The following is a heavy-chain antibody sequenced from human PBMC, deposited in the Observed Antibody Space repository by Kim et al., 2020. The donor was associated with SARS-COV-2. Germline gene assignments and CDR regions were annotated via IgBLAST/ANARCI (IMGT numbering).Heavy chain of an antibody. V-gene: IGHV3-30-3*01. CDR2: ISYDGSNK. D-gene: IGHD5-12*01. J-gene: IGHJ4*02. CDR1: GFTFSSYA. Sequence: GGSLRLSCAASGFTFSSYAMHWVRQAPGKGLEWVAVISYDGSNKYYADSVKGRFTISRDNSKNTLYLQMNSLRAEDTAVYYCARVRDGYRGLIDYWGQGTLVTVSS. CDR3: ARVRDGYRGLIDY.